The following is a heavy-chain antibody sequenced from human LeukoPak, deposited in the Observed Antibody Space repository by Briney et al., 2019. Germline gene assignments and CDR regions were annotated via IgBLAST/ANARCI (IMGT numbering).Heavy chain of an antibody. CDR1: GGTFSSYA. J-gene: IGHJ4*02. CDR3: ARALYSGYDPYYFDY. D-gene: IGHD5-12*01. Sequence: SVKVSCKASGGTFSSYAISWVRQAPGQGLEWMGRIIPILGIANYAQKFQGRVTITADKSTSTAYMELSSLRSEDTAVYYCARALYSGYDPYYFDYWGQGTLVTVSS. CDR2: IIPILGIA. V-gene: IGHV1-69*04.